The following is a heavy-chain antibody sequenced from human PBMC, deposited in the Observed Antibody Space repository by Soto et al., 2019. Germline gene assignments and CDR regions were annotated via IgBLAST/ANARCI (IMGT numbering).Heavy chain of an antibody. V-gene: IGHV3-30*18. Sequence: PGGSLRLSCVAFGFTFSSYGMHWVRQAPGKGLEWVAVISYDGSNKYYADSVKGRFTISRDNSKNTLYLQMNSLRAEDTAVYYCAKDHGLWYCSSTSCPGGVVDPWGQGTLVTVSS. J-gene: IGHJ5*02. CDR1: GFTFSSYG. CDR2: ISYDGSNK. CDR3: AKDHGLWYCSSTSCPGGVVDP. D-gene: IGHD2-2*01.